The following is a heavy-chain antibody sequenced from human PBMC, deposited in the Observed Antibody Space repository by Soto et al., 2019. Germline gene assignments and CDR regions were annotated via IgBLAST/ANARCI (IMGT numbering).Heavy chain of an antibody. CDR3: ARCNLSFDFES. CDR1: RFSFGSFG. V-gene: IGHV3-30*03. Sequence: QIQLVESGGGVVQPGGSLRLSCGASRFSFGSFGVHWVRQAPGKGLEWVAFISRDGINTCYGDSVKCRFTLSRDNSWNTAYLQMTALRKDDTAHYFCARCNLSFDFESGGQGPLVMVSS. CDR2: ISRDGINT. J-gene: IGHJ4*02.